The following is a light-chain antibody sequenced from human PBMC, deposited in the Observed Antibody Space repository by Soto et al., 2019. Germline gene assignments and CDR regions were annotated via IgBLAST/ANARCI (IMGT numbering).Light chain of an antibody. CDR1: QSISSY. J-gene: IGKJ1*01. CDR2: TAS. V-gene: IGKV1-39*01. Sequence: DIQMTQSPSSLSASVGDRVTITCRASQSISSYLNWYQQKPGKAPNLLIYTASSLESGVPSRFSGSGSGTDFTLTITSLQPEDFETYFCQQSYSRPRTFGQGTKVDI. CDR3: QQSYSRPRT.